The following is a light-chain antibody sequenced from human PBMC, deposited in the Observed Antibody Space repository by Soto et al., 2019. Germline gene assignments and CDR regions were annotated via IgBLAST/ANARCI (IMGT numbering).Light chain of an antibody. CDR1: QSVLYSSNNKNY. V-gene: IGKV4-1*01. CDR2: WAS. J-gene: IGKJ2*01. Sequence: DIVMTQSPDSLAVSLGERATINCKSSQSVLYSSNNKNYIAWYQQRPGQPPKLLIYWASTRESGVPDQFSGSGSGTDFTLTITSLQAEDVAVYYCQQYESTPPTFGQGTKLEIK. CDR3: QQYESTPPT.